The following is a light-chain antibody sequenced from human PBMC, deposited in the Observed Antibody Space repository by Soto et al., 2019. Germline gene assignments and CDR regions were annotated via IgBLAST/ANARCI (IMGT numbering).Light chain of an antibody. V-gene: IGKV3-20*01. CDR3: QQYESPPWT. CDR2: DAS. Sequence: EIVLTQSPGTLSLSPGERATLSCRASQSVSNRYLAWYQQKPGQAPRLLIYDASTMATGIPDRFSGGGSETEFTLTISRLEPEDFAVYYCQQYESPPWTFGQGTKVEI. J-gene: IGKJ1*01. CDR1: QSVSNRY.